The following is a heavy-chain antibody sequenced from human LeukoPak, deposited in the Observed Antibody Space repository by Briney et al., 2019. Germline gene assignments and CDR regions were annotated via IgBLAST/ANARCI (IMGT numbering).Heavy chain of an antibody. D-gene: IGHD1-26*01. CDR3: ARRGGSGRAFDY. CDR2: IYYTGSA. V-gene: IGHV4-39*01. Sequence: SETLSLSCSVSGASISGGTYYWGWIRQPPGKGLEWIGSIYYTGSAYDNPSLKSRVTISVDTSKNQFSLKLSSVTAADTAVYYCARRGGSGRAFDYWGQGTLVTVSS. J-gene: IGHJ4*02. CDR1: GASISGGTYY.